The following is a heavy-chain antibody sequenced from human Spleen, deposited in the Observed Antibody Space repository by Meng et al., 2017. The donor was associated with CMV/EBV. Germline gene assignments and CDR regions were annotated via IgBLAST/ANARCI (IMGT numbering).Heavy chain of an antibody. CDR3: VRDMRDDHQLGPFDP. J-gene: IGHJ5*02. CDR2: IIPILDRI. V-gene: IGHV1-69*10. D-gene: IGHD7-27*01. CDR1: GGTFITSA. Sequence: GGTFITSAFSWVRQAPGQGLEWMGGIIPILDRINYAQDFKGRVTITADKSTSTAYLELSSLRSDDTAVYYCVRDMRDDHQLGPFDPWGQGTLVTVSS.